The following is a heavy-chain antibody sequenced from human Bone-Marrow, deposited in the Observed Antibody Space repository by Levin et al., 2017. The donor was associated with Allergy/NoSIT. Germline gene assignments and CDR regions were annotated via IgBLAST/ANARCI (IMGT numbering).Heavy chain of an antibody. CDR1: GFSFSSYE. CDR3: ARSGWQQVVRYYFDY. J-gene: IGHJ4*02. Sequence: GGSLRLSCAASGFSFSSYEMNWVRQAPGKGLEWVSYISISGTTIYYADSVKGRFTISRDNAKSSLYLQMNSLRVEDTALYYCARSGWQQVVRYYFDYWGQGTLVTVSS. CDR2: ISISGTTI. V-gene: IGHV3-48*03. D-gene: IGHD6-13*01.